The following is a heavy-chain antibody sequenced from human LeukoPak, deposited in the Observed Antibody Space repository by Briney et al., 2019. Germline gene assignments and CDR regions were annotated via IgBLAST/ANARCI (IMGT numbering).Heavy chain of an antibody. CDR2: SGSGGST. V-gene: IGHV3-23*01. Sequence: GGSLRLSCAASGFTFSSYAMSWVRQAPGKGLEWVSGSGSGGSTHYADSVKGRFTISRDNSKNTLYLQMNSLRAEDTAVYYCAKDFWSGYYPTYWGQGTLVTVSS. CDR3: AKDFWSGYYPTY. J-gene: IGHJ4*02. CDR1: GFTFSSYA. D-gene: IGHD3-3*01.